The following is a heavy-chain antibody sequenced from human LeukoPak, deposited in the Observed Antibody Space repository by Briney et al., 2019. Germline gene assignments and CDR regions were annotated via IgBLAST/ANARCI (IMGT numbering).Heavy chain of an antibody. J-gene: IGHJ4*02. V-gene: IGHV4-4*07. D-gene: IGHD2-21*02. CDR2: IYTSGST. CDR1: GGSISSYY. Sequence: SETLSLTCTVSGGSISSYYWSWIRQPAGKGLEWIGRIYTSGSTNYNPSLKSRVTMSVDTSKNQFSLKLSSVTAADTAVYYCARGAHCGGDCFIDYWGQGTLVTVSS. CDR3: ARGAHCGGDCFIDY.